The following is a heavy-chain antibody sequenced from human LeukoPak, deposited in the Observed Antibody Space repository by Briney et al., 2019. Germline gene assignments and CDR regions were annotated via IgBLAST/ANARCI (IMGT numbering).Heavy chain of an antibody. CDR2: ISAYNGNT. CDR1: GYTFTSYG. D-gene: IGHD6-6*01. CDR3: ARDLSSVLVSFSYYGMDV. V-gene: IGHV1-18*01. Sequence: GASVKVSCKASGYTFTSYGISWVRQAPGQGLEWMGWISAYNGNTNYAQKLQGRVTMTTDTSTSTAYMELRSLRSDDTAVYYCARDLSSVLVSFSYYGMDVWGQGTTVTVPS. J-gene: IGHJ6*02.